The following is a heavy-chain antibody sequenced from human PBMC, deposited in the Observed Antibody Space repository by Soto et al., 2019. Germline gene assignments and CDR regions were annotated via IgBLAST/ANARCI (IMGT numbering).Heavy chain of an antibody. CDR1: GFTFSNYA. CDR3: ARGGNNGWSLDY. V-gene: IGHV3-33*01. CDR2: IWYDGSNK. J-gene: IGHJ4*02. Sequence: QVQLVESGGGVVQPGRSLRLSCAASGFTFSNYAMHWVRQAPGKGLEWVAIIWYDGSNKYYTDSVEGRFTISRDNSKNTLYLQLNSLRAADTAVYYCARGGNNGWSLDYWGQGTLVTVSS. D-gene: IGHD6-19*01.